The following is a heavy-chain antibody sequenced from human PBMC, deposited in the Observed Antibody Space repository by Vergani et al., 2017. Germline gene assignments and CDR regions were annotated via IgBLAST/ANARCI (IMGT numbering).Heavy chain of an antibody. CDR1: GFTFSNSA. J-gene: IGHJ4*02. CDR2: ISGHGDRT. D-gene: IGHD2/OR15-2a*01. V-gene: IGHV3-23*01. Sequence: EVHLLESGGGQVEAGGSLRLSCVASGFTFSNSAMSWVRQTSGKGLEWVSAISGHGDRTYYADSVKGRFTISRDNSNNTVYLQMNSLKAEDRATYYCAREERSNTSPVVGDWGQGTRVTV. CDR3: AREERSNTSPVVGD.